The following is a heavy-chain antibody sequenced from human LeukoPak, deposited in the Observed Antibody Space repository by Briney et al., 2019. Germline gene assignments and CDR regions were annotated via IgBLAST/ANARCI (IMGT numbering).Heavy chain of an antibody. Sequence: PSETLSLTCAVYRGSFSGYYWSWLRQPPGKGLEWIGEINHSGTTNYNPSLKSRVTISVDTSKNQFSLKLSSVTAADTAVYYCARRASHSRVTTVPGVIVAANNHHFDYWGQGTLVTVSS. CDR2: INHSGTT. D-gene: IGHD3-10*01. CDR3: ARRASHSRVTTVPGVIVAANNHHFDY. J-gene: IGHJ4*02. V-gene: IGHV4-34*01. CDR1: RGSFSGYY.